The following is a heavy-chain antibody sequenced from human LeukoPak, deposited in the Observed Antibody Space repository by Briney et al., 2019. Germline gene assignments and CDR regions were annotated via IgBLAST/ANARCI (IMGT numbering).Heavy chain of an antibody. J-gene: IGHJ4*02. CDR1: GYTLTELS. D-gene: IGHD2-15*01. CDR3: ATDLPPSTVVAATLLFY. CDR2: FDPEDGET. Sequence: GASVQVSCKVSGYTLTELSMHWVRQAPGKGLEWMGGFDPEDGETIYAQKFQGRVTMTEDTSTDTAYMELSSLRSEDTAVYYCATDLPPSTVVAATLLFYWGQGTLVTVSS. V-gene: IGHV1-24*01.